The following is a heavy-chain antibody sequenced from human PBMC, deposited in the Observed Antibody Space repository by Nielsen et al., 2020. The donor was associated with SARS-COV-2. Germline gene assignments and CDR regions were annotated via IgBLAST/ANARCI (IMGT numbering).Heavy chain of an antibody. D-gene: IGHD4-17*01. J-gene: IGHJ4*02. Sequence: SETLSLTCTVPGGSITSYYWSWIRQPPGQRLEWIGYVSYSGSANYNPALKSRVTISIHTSRKHFSLMLTSVTAEDTAVYYCTTGSLRTAPDIWGQGTLVTVSS. V-gene: IGHV4-59*01. CDR1: GGSITSYY. CDR3: TTGSLRTAPDI. CDR2: VSYSGSA.